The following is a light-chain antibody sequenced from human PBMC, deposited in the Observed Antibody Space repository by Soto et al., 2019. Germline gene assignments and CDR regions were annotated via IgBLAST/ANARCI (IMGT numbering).Light chain of an antibody. CDR2: DVS. CDR1: SSDVGGYNY. Sequence: LTQPASVSGSPGQSITISCTGTSSDVGGYNYVSWYQQHPGKAPKLMIYDVSNRPSGVSNRFSGSKSGNTASLTISGLQAEDEADYYCSSYTSSIFYVFGTGTKVTVL. CDR3: SSYTSSIFYV. J-gene: IGLJ1*01. V-gene: IGLV2-14*01.